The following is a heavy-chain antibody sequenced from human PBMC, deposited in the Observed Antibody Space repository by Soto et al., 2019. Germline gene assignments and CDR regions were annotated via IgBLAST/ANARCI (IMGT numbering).Heavy chain of an antibody. J-gene: IGHJ4*02. Sequence: QLHLQESGPGLVKPSETLSLTCSVSGDSITSGKYYWAWIRQPPGKGLEWIGSTFHSWTAYYNPSLRGPISISVDTSKNQFSLKLTSATGADAAFYYCWRLSDDGLFTGYYCDSWGQGTLVTVSS. CDR3: WRLSDDGLFTGYYCDS. CDR1: GDSITSGKYY. CDR2: TFHSWTA. V-gene: IGHV4-39*01. D-gene: IGHD3-9*01.